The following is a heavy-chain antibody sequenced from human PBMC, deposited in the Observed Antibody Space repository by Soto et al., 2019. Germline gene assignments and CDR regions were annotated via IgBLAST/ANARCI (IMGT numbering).Heavy chain of an antibody. CDR2: IYWDDHR. J-gene: IGHJ4*02. V-gene: IGHV2-5*02. Sequence: QITLKESGPTLVKPTQTLTLTCTFSGFSLTTSGVGVGWIRQHPGKALEWLALIYWDDHRRYSPSLRSRLTITKHTSKTQVVPTMSNMDPVDTATHFCAHFRRQTSLDYGGQGTLDTVSS. CDR1: GFSLTTSGVG. D-gene: IGHD1-1*01. CDR3: AHFRRQTSLDY.